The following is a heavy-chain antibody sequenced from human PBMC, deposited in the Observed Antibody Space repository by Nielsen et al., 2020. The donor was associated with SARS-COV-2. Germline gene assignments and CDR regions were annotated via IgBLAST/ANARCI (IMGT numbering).Heavy chain of an antibody. CDR2: IHSDGRIS. CDR1: GFTFSSYW. J-gene: IGHJ4*02. V-gene: IGHV3-74*01. CDR3: ARGTIGILTGYYLEDY. Sequence: GGSLRLSCAASGFTFSSYWMSWVRRAPGKGLAWVSRIHSDGRISTYADSVKGRFTISRDNAKNTLYLQMNSLRVEDTGVYYCARGTIGILTGYYLEDYWGQGTPVTVTS. D-gene: IGHD3-9*01.